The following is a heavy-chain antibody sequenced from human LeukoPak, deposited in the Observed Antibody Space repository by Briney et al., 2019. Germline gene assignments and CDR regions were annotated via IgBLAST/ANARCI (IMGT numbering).Heavy chain of an antibody. V-gene: IGHV1-24*01. CDR3: ATSHGIAAAGTPY. Sequence: ASVKVSCKVSGYTLIELSMHWVRQAPGKGLEWRGGFDPEDGETIYAQKFQGRVTMTEDTSTDTAYMELSSLRSEDTAVYYCATSHGIAAAGTPYWGQGTLVTVSS. J-gene: IGHJ4*02. CDR2: FDPEDGET. D-gene: IGHD6-13*01. CDR1: GYTLIELS.